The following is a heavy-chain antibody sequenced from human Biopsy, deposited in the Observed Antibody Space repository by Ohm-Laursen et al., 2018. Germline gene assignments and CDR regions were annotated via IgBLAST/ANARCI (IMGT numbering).Heavy chain of an antibody. CDR2: ISNSGRT. D-gene: IGHD3-3*01. CDR3: ARLYRLDDYWNDDPPDAFDV. Sequence: PGTLSLTWAVSGGSISSDYWSWIRQSPGKGLEWIGYISNSGRTNYNPSLRGRVTISVDTSKNQFSLKLSSVTAADTAVFFCARLYRLDDYWNDDPPDAFDVWGQGTMVTVSS. CDR1: GGSISSDY. V-gene: IGHV4-59*01. J-gene: IGHJ3*01.